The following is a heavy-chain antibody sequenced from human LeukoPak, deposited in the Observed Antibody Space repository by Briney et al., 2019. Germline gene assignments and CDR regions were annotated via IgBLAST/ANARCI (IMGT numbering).Heavy chain of an antibody. CDR2: INHSGST. Sequence: DTLSLTCAVSGGSFSGYYWSWIRQPPGKGLEWIGEINHSGSTNYNPSLKSRVTISVDTSKNQFSLKLSSVTAADTAVYYCARGLGRITMIVVVHYRGWSDPCGQGTLVTVSS. D-gene: IGHD3-22*01. J-gene: IGHJ5*02. CDR3: ARGLGRITMIVVVHYRGWSDP. V-gene: IGHV4-34*01. CDR1: GGSFSGYY.